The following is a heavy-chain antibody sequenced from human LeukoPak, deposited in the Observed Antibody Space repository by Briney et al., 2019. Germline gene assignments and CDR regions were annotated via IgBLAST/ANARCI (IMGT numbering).Heavy chain of an antibody. V-gene: IGHV1-2*02. D-gene: IGHD1-26*01. J-gene: IGHJ6*02. CDR2: INPNSGGT. CDR1: GYTFTGYY. CDR3: ARDWVGATTAKYYYYYYGMDV. Sequence: ASVKVSCKASGYTFTGYYMHWVRQAPGQGLEWMGWINPNSGGTNYAQKFQGRVTMTRDTSISTAYMELSRLRSDDTAVSYCARDWVGATTAKYYYYYYGMDVWGQGTTVTVSS.